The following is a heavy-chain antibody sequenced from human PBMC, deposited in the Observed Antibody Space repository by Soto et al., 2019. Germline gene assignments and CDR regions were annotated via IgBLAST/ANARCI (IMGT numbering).Heavy chain of an antibody. CDR1: GGSISSGGTGSY. D-gene: IGHD1-1*01. CDR2: ICYTGNT. V-gene: IGHV4-31*03. Sequence: QVQLQESGPGLVKPSQTLSLTCTVSGGSISSGGTGSYWTWIRQLPGKGLEWIGYICYTGNTYYTPSLKSRPTISIDTSENQFSLKLTSVTAADTAVYFCASGHDAYKVRYWGQGTLVTVSS. CDR3: ASGHDAYKVRY. J-gene: IGHJ4*02.